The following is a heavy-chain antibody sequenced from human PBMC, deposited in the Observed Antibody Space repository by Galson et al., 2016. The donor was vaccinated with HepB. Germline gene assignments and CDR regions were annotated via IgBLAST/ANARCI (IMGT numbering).Heavy chain of an antibody. V-gene: IGHV3-49*03. Sequence: SLRLSCAASGFRLDYFAMSWFRQAPGKGLEWVGVFRSQEYGRTTSYAASVEGRFTISRDDSNSVVYLQMNSLKTDDTAVYYCTKGESYYYNYGGQGTLVTISS. D-gene: IGHD3-10*01. CDR1: GFRLDYFA. J-gene: IGHJ4*02. CDR2: FRSQEYGRTT. CDR3: TKGESYYYNY.